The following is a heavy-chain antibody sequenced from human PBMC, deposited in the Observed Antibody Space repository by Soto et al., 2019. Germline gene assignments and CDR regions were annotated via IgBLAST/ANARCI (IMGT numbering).Heavy chain of an antibody. V-gene: IGHV3-23*01. CDR2: ISGSGGST. CDR3: AKGNYDFWSGYFSGAAYDP. J-gene: IGHJ5*02. Sequence: PGGSLRLSCAASGFTFSSYAMSWVRQAPGKGLEWVSAISGSGGSTYYADSVKGRFTISRDNSKNTLYLQMNSLRAEGTAVYYCAKGNYDFWSGYFSGAAYDPWGQGTLVTVSS. D-gene: IGHD3-3*01. CDR1: GFTFSSYA.